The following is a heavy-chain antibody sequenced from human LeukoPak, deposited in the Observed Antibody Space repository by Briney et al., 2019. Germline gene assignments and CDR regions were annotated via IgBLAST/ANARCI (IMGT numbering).Heavy chain of an antibody. Sequence: SETLSLICTVSGGSISSYYWSWIRQPPGKGLEWIGYIYYSGSTNYNPSLKSRVTISVDTSKNQFSLELSSVTAADTAVYYCAGGGYDLYFDYWGQGTLVTVSS. V-gene: IGHV4-59*01. CDR3: AGGGYDLYFDY. D-gene: IGHD5-12*01. CDR2: IYYSGST. J-gene: IGHJ4*02. CDR1: GGSISSYY.